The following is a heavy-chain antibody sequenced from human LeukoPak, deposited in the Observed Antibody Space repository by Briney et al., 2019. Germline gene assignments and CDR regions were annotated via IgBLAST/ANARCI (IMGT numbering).Heavy chain of an antibody. CDR2: INHSGST. CDR3: ARGVVVPAAISAPWFDP. V-gene: IGHV4-34*01. J-gene: IGHJ5*02. CDR1: GGSFSGYY. D-gene: IGHD2-2*01. Sequence: NTSETLSLTCAVYGGSFSGYYWSWIRQPPGKGLEWIGEINHSGSTNYNPSLKSRVTISVDTSKNQFSLKLSSVTAADTAVYYCARGVVVPAAISAPWFDPWGQGTLVTVSS.